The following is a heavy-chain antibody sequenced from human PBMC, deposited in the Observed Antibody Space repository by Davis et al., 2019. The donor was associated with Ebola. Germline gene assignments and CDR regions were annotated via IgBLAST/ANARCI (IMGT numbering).Heavy chain of an antibody. Sequence: SVKVSCKASGGTFSSYAISWVRQAPGQGLEWMGRIIPILGIANYAQKFQGRVTITADKSTSTAYMELSSLRSEDTAVYYCAASAGTVGKFDYWGQGALVTVSS. CDR2: IIPILGIA. CDR1: GGTFSSYA. J-gene: IGHJ4*02. D-gene: IGHD1-14*01. V-gene: IGHV1-69*04. CDR3: AASAGTVGKFDY.